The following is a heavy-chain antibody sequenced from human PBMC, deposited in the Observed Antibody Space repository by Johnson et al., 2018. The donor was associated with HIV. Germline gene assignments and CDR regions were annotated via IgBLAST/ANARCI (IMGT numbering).Heavy chain of an antibody. V-gene: IGHV3-11*01. J-gene: IGHJ3*02. CDR1: GFSISDYY. Sequence: QVQLVESGGGLVKPGGSLRLSCAASGFSISDYYMSWIRQAPGKGLEWISYIGRSGTTIYYADSVKGRFTISRDNTKNSLYLQMNSLRAEDTAVYYCARKADAFDNWGQGTMITVSS. CDR3: ARKADAFDN. CDR2: IGRSGTTI.